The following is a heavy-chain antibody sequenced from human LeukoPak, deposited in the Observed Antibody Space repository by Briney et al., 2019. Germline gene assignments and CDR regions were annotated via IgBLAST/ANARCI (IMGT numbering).Heavy chain of an antibody. CDR2: IDPSDSYT. CDR3: ARRPLYGSGSYYTPYFDY. Sequence: GESLKISCKGSGYSFTSYWISWVRQMPGKGLEWMGRIDPSDSYTNYSPSFQGHVTISADKSISTAYLQWSSLKALDTATYYCARRPLYGSGSYYTPYFDYWGQGTLVTVSS. J-gene: IGHJ4*02. V-gene: IGHV5-10-1*01. CDR1: GYSFTSYW. D-gene: IGHD3-10*01.